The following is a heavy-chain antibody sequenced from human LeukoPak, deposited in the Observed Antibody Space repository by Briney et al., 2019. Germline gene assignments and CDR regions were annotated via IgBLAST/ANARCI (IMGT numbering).Heavy chain of an antibody. Sequence: GGSLRLSCAASGFTFSSYAMSWVRQAPGKGLEWVSAISGSGGSTYYADSVKGRFTISRDNSKNTLYLQMNSLRAEDTAVYYCAKDNYYYDSSGYYYDRGFDYWGQGTLVTVSS. J-gene: IGHJ4*02. V-gene: IGHV3-23*01. CDR2: ISGSGGST. CDR3: AKDNYYYDSSGYYYDRGFDY. CDR1: GFTFSSYA. D-gene: IGHD3-22*01.